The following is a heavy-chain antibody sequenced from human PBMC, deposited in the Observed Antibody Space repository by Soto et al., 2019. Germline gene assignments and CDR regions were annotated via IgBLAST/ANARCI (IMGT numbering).Heavy chain of an antibody. V-gene: IGHV3-30*18. J-gene: IGHJ4*02. CDR2: ISYDGSNK. D-gene: IGHD3-22*01. CDR3: AKGTTYYYDSSGYYSDY. CDR1: GFTFSSYG. Sequence: QVQLVESGGGVVQPGRSLRLSCAASGFTFSSYGMHWVRQAPGKGLEWVAVISYDGSNKYYADSVKGRFTISRDNSKNTLYLQMNSLRAEDTAVYYCAKGTTYYYDSSGYYSDYWCQGTLVTVSS.